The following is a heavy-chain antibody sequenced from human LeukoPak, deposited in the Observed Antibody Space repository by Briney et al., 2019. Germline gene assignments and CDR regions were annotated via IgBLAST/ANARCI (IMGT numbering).Heavy chain of an antibody. Sequence: GTSVKVSCKASGFTFTSSAVQWVRQARGQRLEWIGWIVVGSGNTNYAQKFQERVTVTRDMSTSAAYMELSSLRSEDTAVYYCAAVRYYDILTGYTWGQGTLVTVSS. D-gene: IGHD3-9*01. CDR1: GFTFTSSA. CDR3: AAVRYYDILTGYT. V-gene: IGHV1-58*01. J-gene: IGHJ5*02. CDR2: IVVGSGNT.